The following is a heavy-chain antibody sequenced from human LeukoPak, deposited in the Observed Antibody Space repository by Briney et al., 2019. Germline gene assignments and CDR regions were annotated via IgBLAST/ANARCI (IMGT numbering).Heavy chain of an antibody. D-gene: IGHD6-6*01. V-gene: IGHV3-21*01. J-gene: IGHJ4*02. Sequence: PGGSLRLSCAASGFTFSSYSMNWVRQAPGKGLEWVSSISSSSSYIYYADSVKGRFTIPRDNAKNSLYLQMNSLRAEDTAVYYCARGAAARRAHAFDYWGQGTLVTVSS. CDR2: ISSSSSYI. CDR3: ARGAAARRAHAFDY. CDR1: GFTFSSYS.